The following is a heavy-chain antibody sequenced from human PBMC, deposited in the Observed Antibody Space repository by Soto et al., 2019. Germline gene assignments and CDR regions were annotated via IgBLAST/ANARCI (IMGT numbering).Heavy chain of an antibody. CDR2: ISSSSSYI. V-gene: IGHV3-21*01. CDR1: GFTFSSYS. D-gene: IGHD3-10*01. Sequence: GGFLRLSCAASGFTFSSYSMNWVRQAPGKGLEWVSSISSSSSYIYYADSVKGRFTISRDNAKNSLYLQMNSLRAEDTAVYYCARDTHPTYYADPHYFDYWGQGTLVTVSS. CDR3: ARDTHPTYYADPHYFDY. J-gene: IGHJ4*02.